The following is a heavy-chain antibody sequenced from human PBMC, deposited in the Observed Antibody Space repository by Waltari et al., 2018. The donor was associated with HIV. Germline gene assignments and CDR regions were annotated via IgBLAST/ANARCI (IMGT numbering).Heavy chain of an antibody. Sequence: QLQLQESGPGLVKPSETLSLTFTVSGGSMSSSSYSWGWIRQPPGKGLEWIGSIYYSGSTYYNPSLKSRVTISVDTSKNQFSLKLSSVTAADTAVYYCARDLPVDGIAAEPYYYGMDVWGQGTTVTVSS. J-gene: IGHJ6*02. V-gene: IGHV4-39*07. CDR2: IYYSGST. CDR1: GGSMSSSSYS. CDR3: ARDLPVDGIAAEPYYYGMDV. D-gene: IGHD6-13*01.